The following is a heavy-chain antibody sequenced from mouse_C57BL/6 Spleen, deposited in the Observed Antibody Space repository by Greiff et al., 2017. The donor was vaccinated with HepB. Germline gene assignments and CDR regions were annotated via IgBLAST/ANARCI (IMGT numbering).Heavy chain of an antibody. D-gene: IGHD1-1*01. J-gene: IGHJ3*01. CDR3: TRDYGTPFAY. CDR2: IDPETGGT. CDR1: GYTFTDYE. Sequence: QVQLQHSGAELVRPGASVTLSCKASGYTFTDYEMHWVKQTPVHGLEWIGAIDPETGGTAYNQKFKGKAILTADKSSSTAYMELRSLTSEDSAVYYCTRDYGTPFAYWGQGTLVTVSA. V-gene: IGHV1-15*01.